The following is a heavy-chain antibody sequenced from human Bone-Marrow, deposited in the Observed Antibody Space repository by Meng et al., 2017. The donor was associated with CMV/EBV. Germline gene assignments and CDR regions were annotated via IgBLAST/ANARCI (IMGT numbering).Heavy chain of an antibody. CDR1: GGTFSSYA. CDR2: IIPIFGTA. J-gene: IGHJ4*02. D-gene: IGHD1-1*01. Sequence: VKVSCKASGGTFSSYAISWVRQAPGQGLEWMGGIIPIFGTANYAQKFQGRVTITTDESTSTAYMELSSLRSEDTAVYYCARWNWNQQSFDYWGQGTLVTVSS. V-gene: IGHV1-69*05. CDR3: ARWNWNQQSFDY.